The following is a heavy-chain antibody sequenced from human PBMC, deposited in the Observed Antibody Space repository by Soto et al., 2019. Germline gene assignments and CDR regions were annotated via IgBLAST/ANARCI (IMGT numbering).Heavy chain of an antibody. J-gene: IGHJ4*02. CDR3: ARVLPQWGIFFDY. CDR1: GGSFSGYY. D-gene: IGHD1-26*01. CDR2: INHSGST. V-gene: IGHV4-34*01. Sequence: QVQLQQWGAGLLKPSETLSLTCAVYGGSFSGYYWSWIRQPPGKGLEWIGEINHSGSTNYNPSLKSRVTISVDTSKNQFSLKLSSVTAADTAVYYCARVLPQWGIFFDYWGQGTLVTVSS.